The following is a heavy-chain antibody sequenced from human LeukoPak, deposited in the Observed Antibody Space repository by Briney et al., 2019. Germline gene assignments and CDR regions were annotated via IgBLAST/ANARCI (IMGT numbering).Heavy chain of an antibody. CDR3: ARDRYCSGGSCYHELDY. J-gene: IGHJ4*02. Sequence: SVKVSCKASGYTFTSYGISWVRQAPGQGLEWMGRIIPILGIANYAQKFQGRVTITADKSTSTAYMELSSLRSEDTAVYYCARDRYCSGGSCYHELDYWGQGTLVTVSS. D-gene: IGHD2-15*01. CDR1: GYTFTSYG. V-gene: IGHV1-69*04. CDR2: IIPILGIA.